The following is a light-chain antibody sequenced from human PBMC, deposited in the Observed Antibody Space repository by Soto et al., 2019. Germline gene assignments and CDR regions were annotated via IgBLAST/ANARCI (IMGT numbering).Light chain of an antibody. Sequence: QSVLTQPASVSGSPGQSITIPCTGTSGDVGSYNLVSWYQQHPGKAPKLLIYEVTERPSGVSNRFSGSKSGSTASLTISVLQPDDEADYYCCSYAGNSEVFGTGTKVTVL. CDR2: EVT. J-gene: IGLJ1*01. V-gene: IGLV2-23*02. CDR1: SGDVGSYNL. CDR3: CSYAGNSEV.